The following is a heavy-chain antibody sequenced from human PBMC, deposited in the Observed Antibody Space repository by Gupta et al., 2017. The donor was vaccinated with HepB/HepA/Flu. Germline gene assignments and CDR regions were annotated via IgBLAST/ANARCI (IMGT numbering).Heavy chain of an antibody. V-gene: IGHV3-7*01. CDR3: ARSGRGPDSFYSYFDY. CDR1: GFTFSRDW. D-gene: IGHD3-22*01. Sequence: EVQLVESGGELVQPGGSLRLSCAASGFTFSRDWMNWVRQAPGKGLEWVASVKGDESETYYVDSVKGRFTISRDNAKNSLHLVMDSLRAEDTAIYYCARSGRGPDSFYSYFDYWGQGTLVTVSS. J-gene: IGHJ4*02. CDR2: VKGDESET.